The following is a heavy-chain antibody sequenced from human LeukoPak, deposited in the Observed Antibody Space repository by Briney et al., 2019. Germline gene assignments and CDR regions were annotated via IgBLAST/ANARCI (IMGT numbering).Heavy chain of an antibody. D-gene: IGHD1-1*01. J-gene: IGHJ4*02. CDR2: INPNSGGT. V-gene: IGHV1-2*02. CDR3: ARDPGTTGTTDY. CDR1: GYTFTGYY. Sequence: ASLKVSCKASGYTFTGYYMHWVRQAPGQGLEWMGWINPNSGGTNYAQKFQGRVTMTRDTSISTAYMELSRLRSDDTAVYYCARDPGTTGTTDYWGQGTLVTVSS.